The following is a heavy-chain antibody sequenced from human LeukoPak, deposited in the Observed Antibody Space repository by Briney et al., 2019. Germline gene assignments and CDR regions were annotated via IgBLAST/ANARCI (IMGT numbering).Heavy chain of an antibody. V-gene: IGHV4-59*08. CDR2: SYYDGST. D-gene: IGHD2-2*02. J-gene: IGHJ5*02. Sequence: SETLSLTCTVSGGSMSNYWWNWVRQPPGKGLEWIGYSYYDGSTHYNPSLNSRVTISIDTSKNQFSLKLNSVTAADTAVYYCARRLCSSLTCNIGPSGNWLDPWGQGTLVTVSS. CDR3: ARRLCSSLTCNIGPSGNWLDP. CDR1: GGSMSNYW.